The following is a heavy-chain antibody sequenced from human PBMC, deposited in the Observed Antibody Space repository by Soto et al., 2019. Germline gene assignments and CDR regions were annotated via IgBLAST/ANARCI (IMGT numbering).Heavy chain of an antibody. J-gene: IGHJ4*02. D-gene: IGHD4-17*01. V-gene: IGHV4-30-2*01. Sequence: QLQLQESGSGLVKPSQTLSLTCAVSGGSINSGAYSWSWIRQPPGKGLEWIGYIYHSGSTYYNPSLKSRVNISVDRSKNQFSLNLSSVTAADTAMYYCARGALRWSTSWDFDYWGQGTLVTVSS. CDR3: ARGALRWSTSWDFDY. CDR1: GGSINSGAYS. CDR2: IYHSGST.